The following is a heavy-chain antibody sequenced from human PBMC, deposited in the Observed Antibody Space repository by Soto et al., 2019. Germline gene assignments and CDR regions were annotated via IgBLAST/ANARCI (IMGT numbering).Heavy chain of an antibody. V-gene: IGHV1-69*01. D-gene: IGHD6-6*01. CDR2: IIPIFGTA. J-gene: IGHJ6*02. CDR1: GGTFSSYA. Sequence: QVQLVQSGAEVKKPGSSVKVSCKASGGTFSSYAISWVRQAPGQGLEWMGGIIPIFGTANYAQKFQGRVTITADETTSTAYMELSSLRSEDTAVYYCARGSSSGGYYYYYGMDVWGQGTTVTVSS. CDR3: ARGSSSGGYYYYYGMDV.